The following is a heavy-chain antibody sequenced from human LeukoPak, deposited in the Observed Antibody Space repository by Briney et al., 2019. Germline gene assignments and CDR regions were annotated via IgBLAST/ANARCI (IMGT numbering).Heavy chain of an antibody. D-gene: IGHD7-27*01. CDR2: IYHTGST. CDR3: ASRKLGNDY. CDR1: GDSITGYY. J-gene: IGHJ4*02. Sequence: SETLSLTCTVSGDSITGYYWGWIRQPPGKGLEWIGYIYHTGSTSYSPSLKSRVTISADTSQNQFSLKLSSVTAADTAVYYCASRKLGNDYWGQGTLVTVSS. V-gene: IGHV4-59*01.